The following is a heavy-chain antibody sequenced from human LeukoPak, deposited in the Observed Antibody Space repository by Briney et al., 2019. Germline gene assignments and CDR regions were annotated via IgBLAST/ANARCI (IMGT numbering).Heavy chain of an antibody. Sequence: GGSLRLSCAASGFTFSSYGMSWVRQAPGKGLEWVSSISGFGGSTYYADSVKGRFTISRDNSNNTLYLQMNSLRAEDTAIYYCAKDRIPAAGSDAFDIWGQGTMVTVSS. CDR2: ISGFGGST. CDR1: GFTFSSYG. V-gene: IGHV3-23*01. D-gene: IGHD6-13*01. J-gene: IGHJ3*02. CDR3: AKDRIPAAGSDAFDI.